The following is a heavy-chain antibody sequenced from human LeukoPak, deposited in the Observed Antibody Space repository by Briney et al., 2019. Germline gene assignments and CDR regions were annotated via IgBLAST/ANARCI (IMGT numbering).Heavy chain of an antibody. CDR1: GFTFSSYS. Sequence: GVSLRLSCAASGFTFSSYSMNWVRQAPGKGLEWVSSISTSGSYIYYADSVKGRFTISRDNAKNSLYLQMNSLRAEDTAVYYCARDLGLRAYHYYGMDVWGQGTTVTVSS. V-gene: IGHV3-21*01. CDR2: ISTSGSYI. J-gene: IGHJ6*02. CDR3: ARDLGLRAYHYYGMDV. D-gene: IGHD3-10*01.